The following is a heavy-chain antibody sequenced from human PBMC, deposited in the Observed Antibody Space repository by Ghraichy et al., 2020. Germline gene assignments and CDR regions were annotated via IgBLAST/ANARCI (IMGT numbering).Heavy chain of an antibody. V-gene: IGHV3-48*02. J-gene: IGHJ4*02. D-gene: IGHD3-16*02. CDR3: ARDGKYVWGSYRFAY. Sequence: GGSLRLSCAASGFTFSSYSMNWVRQAPGKGLEWVSYISSSSSTIYYADSVKGRFTISRDNAKNSLYLQMNSLRDEDTAVYYCARDGKYVWGSYRFAYWGQGTLVTVSS. CDR1: GFTFSSYS. CDR2: ISSSSSTI.